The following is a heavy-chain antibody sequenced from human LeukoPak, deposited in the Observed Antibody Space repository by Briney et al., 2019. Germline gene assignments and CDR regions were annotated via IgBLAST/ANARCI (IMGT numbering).Heavy chain of an antibody. CDR2: IYTSGST. V-gene: IGHV4-61*02. J-gene: IGHJ6*03. Sequence: PSQTLSLTCTVSGGSISGGTYYWSWIRQPAGKGLEWIGRIYTSGSTNYNPSLKSRVTISVDTSKNQFSLKLSSVTAADTAVYYCARDTQQLAPYYYYYMDVWGKGTTVTVSS. D-gene: IGHD6-13*01. CDR3: ARDTQQLAPYYYYYMDV. CDR1: GGSISGGTYY.